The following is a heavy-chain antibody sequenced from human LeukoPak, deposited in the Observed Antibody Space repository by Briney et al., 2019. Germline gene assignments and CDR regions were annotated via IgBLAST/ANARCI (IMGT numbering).Heavy chain of an antibody. Sequence: SETLSLTCTVSGGSISSSSYYWGWIRQPPGKGLEWIGSIYYSGSTYYNPSLKSRVTISVDTSKNQFSLKLSSVTAADTAVYYCARATGVSWYFDLWGRGTLVTVSS. CDR2: IYYSGST. CDR1: GGSISSSSYY. D-gene: IGHD7-27*01. V-gene: IGHV4-39*07. J-gene: IGHJ2*01. CDR3: ARATGVSWYFDL.